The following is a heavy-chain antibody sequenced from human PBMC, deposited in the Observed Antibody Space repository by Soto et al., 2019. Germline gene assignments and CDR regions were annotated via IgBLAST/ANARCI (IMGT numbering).Heavy chain of an antibody. Sequence: ASVKVSCKASGYTFTSYGISWVRQAPGQGLEWMGWISAYNGNTNYAQKLQGRVTMTTDTSTSTAYMELRSLRSDDTAVYYCASFVFYYGSGSYYTTEYYYYGMDVWGKGTTVTVSS. CDR3: ASFVFYYGSGSYYTTEYYYYGMDV. D-gene: IGHD3-10*01. CDR2: ISAYNGNT. J-gene: IGHJ6*04. CDR1: GYTFTSYG. V-gene: IGHV1-18*01.